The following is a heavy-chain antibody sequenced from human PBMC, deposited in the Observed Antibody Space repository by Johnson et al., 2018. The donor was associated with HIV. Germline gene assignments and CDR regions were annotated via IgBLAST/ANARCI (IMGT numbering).Heavy chain of an antibody. D-gene: IGHD6-19*01. CDR3: ARARAKVVAGLDAFDI. J-gene: IGHJ3*02. CDR2: IYSGGST. V-gene: IGHV3-66*02. Sequence: VQLVESGGGLVQPGGSLRLSCAASGFTFTYYAMSWVRQAPGKGLEWVSVIYSGGSTYYADSVKGRFTISRDNSKNTLYLQMGSLRVEDMATYYCARARAKVVAGLDAFDIWGQGTMVTVSS. CDR1: GFTFTYYA.